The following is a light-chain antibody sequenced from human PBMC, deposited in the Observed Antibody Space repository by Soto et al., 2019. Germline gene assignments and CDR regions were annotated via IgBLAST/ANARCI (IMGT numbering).Light chain of an antibody. CDR2: DAS. V-gene: IGKV3-11*01. J-gene: IGKJ5*01. Sequence: EIVLTQSPATLSLSPGERVTLSCRASQSVSSYFAWYQQKPGQAPRLLIYDASNRATGIPARFSGSGSGTDFTLTISSLEPEDFAVYYCQQRRTGPLPFAQGTRLEIK. CDR1: QSVSSY. CDR3: QQRRTGPLP.